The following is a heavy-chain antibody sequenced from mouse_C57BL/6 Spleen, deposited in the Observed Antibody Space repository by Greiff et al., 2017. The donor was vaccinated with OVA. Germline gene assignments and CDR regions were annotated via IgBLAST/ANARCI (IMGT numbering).Heavy chain of an antibody. CDR2: IDPSDSET. Sequence: QVQLQQPGAELVRPGSSVKLSCKASGYTFTSYWMHWVKQRPTQGLEWIGNIDPSDSETHYNQKFKDKATLTVDKSSSTAYMQLSSLTSEDSAVYYCVYGSSYDYAMDYWGQGTSVTVSS. J-gene: IGHJ4*01. V-gene: IGHV1-52*01. D-gene: IGHD1-1*01. CDR1: GYTFTSYW. CDR3: VYGSSYDYAMDY.